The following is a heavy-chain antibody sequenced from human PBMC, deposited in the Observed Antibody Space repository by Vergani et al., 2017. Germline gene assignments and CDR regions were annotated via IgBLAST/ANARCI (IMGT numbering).Heavy chain of an antibody. D-gene: IGHD2-8*01. CDR3: AKTLGVVYFFDY. CDR2: ISGSGVNT. CDR1: GFTFNSYA. Sequence: EVQLLESGGDLIQPGGSLRLSCAASGFTFNSYAMSWVRQAPGKGLEWVSTISGSGVNTYYADSVKGRFTISRDNSKNTLYLQMNSLRAEDTAIYDCAKTLGVVYFFDYWGQGTLVTVSS. J-gene: IGHJ4*02. V-gene: IGHV3-23*01.